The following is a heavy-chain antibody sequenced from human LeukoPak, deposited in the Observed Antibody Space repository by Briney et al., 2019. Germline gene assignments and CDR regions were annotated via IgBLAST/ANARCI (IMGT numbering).Heavy chain of an antibody. J-gene: IGHJ4*02. CDR3: AKASNSGWFNAYFEY. CDR1: GFTFSSYW. CDR2: INSDGSST. D-gene: IGHD6-19*01. V-gene: IGHV3-74*01. Sequence: PGGSLRLSCAASGFTFSSYWMHWVRQAPGKGLVWVSRINSDGSSTSYADSVKGRFTISRDNAKNSLYLQMNSLRAEDTALYYCAKASNSGWFNAYFEYWGQGTLVTVSS.